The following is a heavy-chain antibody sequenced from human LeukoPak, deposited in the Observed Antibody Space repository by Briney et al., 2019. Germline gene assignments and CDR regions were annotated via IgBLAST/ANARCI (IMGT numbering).Heavy chain of an antibody. CDR2: IHTSGST. CDR1: GGSISSSAYH. J-gene: IGHJ5*02. Sequence: SETLSLTCTVSGGSISSSAYHWGWIRQPPGKGLEWIGRIHTSGSTNYNPSLKSRVTISVDTSKNQFSLKLSSVTAADTAVYYCARDSSKTGIAAAGRPDWFDPWGQGTLVTVSS. V-gene: IGHV4-39*07. CDR3: ARDSSKTGIAAAGRPDWFDP. D-gene: IGHD6-13*01.